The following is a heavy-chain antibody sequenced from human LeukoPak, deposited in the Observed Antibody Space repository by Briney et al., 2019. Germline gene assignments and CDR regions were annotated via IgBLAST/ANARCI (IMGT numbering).Heavy chain of an antibody. Sequence: GGSLRLSCAASGFTFSDYYMSWIRQAPGQGLEWVSYISSSGSTIYYADSVKGRFTISRDNAKNSLYLQMNSLRAEDTAVYYCARDYERCSGCIGYSMFDPWVQGTLVTVSS. J-gene: IGHJ5*02. CDR3: ARDYERCSGCIGYSMFDP. V-gene: IGHV3-11*01. CDR2: ISSSGSTI. D-gene: IGHD2-15*01. CDR1: GFTFSDYY.